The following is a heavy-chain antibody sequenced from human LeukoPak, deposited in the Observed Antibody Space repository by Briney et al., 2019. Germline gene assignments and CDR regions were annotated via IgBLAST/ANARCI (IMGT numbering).Heavy chain of an antibody. J-gene: IGHJ4*02. CDR3: AKDKYSPFDY. CDR1: GFTFSSYG. D-gene: IGHD5-18*01. V-gene: IGHV3-30*02. Sequence: GGSLRLSCVASGFTFSSYGMHWIRQAPGKGLEWVAFIRYDGSIKYYADSVKGRFTISRDNSKDTLYLQMNSLRAEDTAVYYCAKDKYSPFDYWGQGTLVTVSS. CDR2: IRYDGSIK.